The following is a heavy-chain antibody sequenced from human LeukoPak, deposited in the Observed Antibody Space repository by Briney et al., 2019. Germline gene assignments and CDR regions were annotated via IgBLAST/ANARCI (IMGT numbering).Heavy chain of an antibody. CDR2: INPSGGST. J-gene: IGHJ4*02. V-gene: IGHV1-46*03. Sequence: ASVKVSCKASGYTFTGYYIHWVRQAPGQGLEWMGIINPSGGSTSYAQKFQGRVTMTRDTSTSTVYMELSSLRSEDTAVYYCARGYDIAVAGRYFDYWGQGTLVTVSS. CDR1: GYTFTGYY. CDR3: ARGYDIAVAGRYFDY. D-gene: IGHD6-19*01.